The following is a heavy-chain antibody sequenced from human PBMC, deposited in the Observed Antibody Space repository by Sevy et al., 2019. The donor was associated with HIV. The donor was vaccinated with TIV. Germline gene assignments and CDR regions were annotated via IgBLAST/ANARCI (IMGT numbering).Heavy chain of an antibody. V-gene: IGHV1-69*13. CDR1: GGTFSSYA. CDR3: ARSMVQGGSVGY. CDR2: IIPIFGTA. J-gene: IGHJ4*02. D-gene: IGHD3-10*01. Sequence: ASVKVSCKASGGTFSSYAISWVRQAPGQGLEWMGGIIPIFGTANYAQTFQGRVTIAADESTSTAYMELSSLRSEDTAVYYCARSMVQGGSVGYWGQGTLVTVSS.